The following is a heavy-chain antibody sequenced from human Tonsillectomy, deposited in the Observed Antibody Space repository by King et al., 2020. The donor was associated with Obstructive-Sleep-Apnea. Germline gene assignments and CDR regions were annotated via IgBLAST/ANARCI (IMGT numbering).Heavy chain of an antibody. CDR3: ARGGEQWLSY. V-gene: IGHV3-48*04. D-gene: IGHD6-19*01. CDR2: ITSGSSIK. J-gene: IGHJ4*02. Sequence: DVQLVESGGGLVQPGGSLRLSCAASGFTFSSYSMNWVRQAPGKGLEWVSYITSGSSIKYYADSVRGRFTISRDNAKNSLYLQMNSLRAEDTAVYYCARGGEQWLSYWGQGTLVTVSS. CDR1: GFTFSSYS.